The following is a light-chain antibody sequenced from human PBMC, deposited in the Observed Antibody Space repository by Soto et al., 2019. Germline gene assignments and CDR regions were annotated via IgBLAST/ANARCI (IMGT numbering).Light chain of an antibody. Sequence: DIQMTQSPSSLSASVGDRVTITCRASQRIRSDRAWYQHKPGQAPKRLIDAASTLHSGAPSRFGGSGSGTEFTLTIISLQPEDFADYYCLQYTKASWTFGHGNKVEIK. CDR2: AAS. CDR1: QRIRSD. V-gene: IGKV1-17*01. CDR3: LQYTKASWT. J-gene: IGKJ1*01.